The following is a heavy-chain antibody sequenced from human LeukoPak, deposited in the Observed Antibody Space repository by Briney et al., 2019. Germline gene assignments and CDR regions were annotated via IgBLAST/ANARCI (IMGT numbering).Heavy chain of an antibody. Sequence: TGGSLRLSCAASGFTFSSYAMSWVRQAPGKGLEWVSAITGSGGSTYYADSVKGRFTISRDNSKNTLYLQMNSLRAEDTAVYYCAKGRYDYGDYGAFDIWGQGTMVTVSS. CDR1: GFTFSSYA. CDR3: AKGRYDYGDYGAFDI. V-gene: IGHV3-23*01. J-gene: IGHJ3*02. D-gene: IGHD4-17*01. CDR2: ITGSGGST.